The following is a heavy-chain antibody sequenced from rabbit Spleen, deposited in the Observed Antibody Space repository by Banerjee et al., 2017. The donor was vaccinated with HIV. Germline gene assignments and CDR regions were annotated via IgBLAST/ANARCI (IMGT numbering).Heavy chain of an antibody. J-gene: IGHJ4*01. CDR2: IDTVFGIT. D-gene: IGHD2-1*01. CDR1: GFTLSSYY. V-gene: IGHV1S7*01. Sequence: QLEESAGGLVQPGGSLKLSCKASGFTLSSYYMHWVRQAPGKGLEWIGYIDTVFGITYYSNWVNGRFSISSHNAQNTLYLQLNSLTAADTATYFCVRDLGYDDYSEKGYCNLWGPGTLVTVS. CDR3: VRDLGYDDYSEKGYCNL.